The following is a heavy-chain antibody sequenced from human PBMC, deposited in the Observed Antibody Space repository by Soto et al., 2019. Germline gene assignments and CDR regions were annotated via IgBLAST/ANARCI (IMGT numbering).Heavy chain of an antibody. D-gene: IGHD3-16*02. CDR3: AKEINYVWGSHRARSPDY. Sequence: QVQLVESGGGVVQPGRSLRLSCAASGFTFSSYGMHWVRQAPGKGLEWVAVISYDGSNKYYADSVKGRFTISRDNSKNTLYLQMNSLRAEDTAVYYCAKEINYVWGSHRARSPDYWGQGTLVTVSS. CDR2: ISYDGSNK. J-gene: IGHJ4*02. CDR1: GFTFSSYG. V-gene: IGHV3-30*18.